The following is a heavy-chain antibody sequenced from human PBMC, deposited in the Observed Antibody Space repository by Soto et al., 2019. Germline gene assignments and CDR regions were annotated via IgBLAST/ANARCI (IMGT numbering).Heavy chain of an antibody. J-gene: IGHJ4*02. Sequence: QVQLQQSGPGLVKPSQTLSVTCGISGDSVSSNSAAWNWLRQSPSRGLEWLGRTYYRSKWYNDYAVSVESRITINPDTSKNHFSLQLNFVTPEDTVVYFCARGEQYSGRIFDYWGQGTLVTVSS. CDR2: TYYRSKWYN. D-gene: IGHD1-26*01. V-gene: IGHV6-1*01. CDR3: ARGEQYSGRIFDY. CDR1: GDSVSSNSAA.